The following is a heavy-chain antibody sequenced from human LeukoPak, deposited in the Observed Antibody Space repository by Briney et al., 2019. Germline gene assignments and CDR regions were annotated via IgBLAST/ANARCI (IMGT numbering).Heavy chain of an antibody. V-gene: IGHV3-48*01. CDR1: GFTFSSYS. CDR2: ISSSSSTI. D-gene: IGHD3-22*01. J-gene: IGHJ4*02. CDR3: ARDPDSSGYLPKDY. Sequence: GGSLRLSCAASGFTFSSYSMNWVRQAPGKGLEWVSYISSSSSTIYYADSVKGRFTISRDNAKNSLYLQMNSLRAEDTAVYYCARDPDSSGYLPKDYWGQGTLVTVSS.